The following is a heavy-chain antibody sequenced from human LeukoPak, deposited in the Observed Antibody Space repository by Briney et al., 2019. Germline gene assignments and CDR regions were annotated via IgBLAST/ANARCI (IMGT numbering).Heavy chain of an antibody. CDR1: GFTFSSYG. J-gene: IGHJ4*02. CDR3: KTTVTYDY. D-gene: IGHD4-11*01. V-gene: IGHV3-30*03. CDR2: ISYDGSNK. Sequence: GGSLRLSCAASGFTFSSYGMHWVRQAPGKGLEWVAVISYDGSNKYYADSVKGRFTISRDNSKNTLYLQMNSLRAEDTAVHYCKTTVTYDYWGQGTLVTVSS.